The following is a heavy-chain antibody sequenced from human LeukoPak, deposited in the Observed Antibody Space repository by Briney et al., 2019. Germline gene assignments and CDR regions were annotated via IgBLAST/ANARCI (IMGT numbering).Heavy chain of an antibody. J-gene: IGHJ6*02. CDR3: ARDRETDGMDV. CDR1: GGSISSSSYY. CDR2: IYYSGST. D-gene: IGHD5-24*01. V-gene: IGHV4-39*02. Sequence: PSETLSLTCTVSGGSISSSSYYWGWIRQPPGKGLEWIGSIYYSGSTYYNPSLKSRVTISVDTSKNQFSLKLSSVTAADTAVYYCARDRETDGMDVWGQGTTVTVSS.